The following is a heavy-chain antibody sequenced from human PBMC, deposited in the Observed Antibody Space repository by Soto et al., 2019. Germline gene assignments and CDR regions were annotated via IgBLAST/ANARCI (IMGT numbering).Heavy chain of an antibody. V-gene: IGHV3-64*04. J-gene: IGHJ5*02. Sequence: GWSLRLSCSASGFTFSSYAMHWVRQAPGKGLEYVSAISSNGGSTYYADSVKGRFTISRDDSKNTLYLQMNSLKTEDTAVYYCTTLADYDILTGYSDAGSFDPWGQGTLVTVSS. CDR2: ISSNGGST. D-gene: IGHD3-9*01. CDR3: TTLADYDILTGYSDAGSFDP. CDR1: GFTFSSYA.